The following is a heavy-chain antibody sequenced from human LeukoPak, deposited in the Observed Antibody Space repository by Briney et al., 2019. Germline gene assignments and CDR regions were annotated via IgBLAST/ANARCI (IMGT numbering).Heavy chain of an antibody. CDR3: ARVGRGSDTVMAGFDY. V-gene: IGHV4-34*01. J-gene: IGHJ4*02. CDR1: GGSFSDYY. CDR2: INHSGGT. Sequence: SETLSLTCAVYGGSFSDYYWTWIRHSPGKGLEWFGEINHSGGTNYNPSLKSRVTMSVDTSKNQFSLKLSSVTASDTAVYFCARVGRGSDTVMAGFDYWGQGTLVTVSA. D-gene: IGHD5-18*01.